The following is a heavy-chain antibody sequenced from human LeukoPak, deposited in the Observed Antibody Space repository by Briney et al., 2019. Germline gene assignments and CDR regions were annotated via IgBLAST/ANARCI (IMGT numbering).Heavy chain of an antibody. CDR2: IIPIFGTA. CDR3: SRGGPVAGTHKYFQH. V-gene: IGHV1-69*13. J-gene: IGHJ1*01. CDR1: GGTFSSYA. Sequence: GASVKVSCKASGGTFSSYAISWVRQAPGQGLEWMGGIIPIFGTANYAQKCQGRVTITADESTSTAYMDLSSLRSEDTAVYYCSRGGPVAGTHKYFQHWGQGTLVTVSS. D-gene: IGHD6-19*01.